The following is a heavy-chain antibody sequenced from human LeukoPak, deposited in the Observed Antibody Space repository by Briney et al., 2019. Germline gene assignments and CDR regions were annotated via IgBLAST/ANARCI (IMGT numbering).Heavy chain of an antibody. CDR2: INHSGST. CDR1: GGSFSGYY. CDR3: ARAIDYGGKFDY. V-gene: IGHV4-34*01. D-gene: IGHD4-23*01. J-gene: IGHJ4*02. Sequence: SETLSLTCAVYGGSFSGYYWSWIRQPPGEGLEWIGEINHSGSTNYNPSLKSRVTISVDTSKNQFSLKLSSVTAADTAVYYCARAIDYGGKFDYWGQGTLVTVSS.